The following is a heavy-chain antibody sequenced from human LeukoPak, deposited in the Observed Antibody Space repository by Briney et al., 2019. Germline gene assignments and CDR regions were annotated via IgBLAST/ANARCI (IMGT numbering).Heavy chain of an antibody. J-gene: IGHJ2*01. V-gene: IGHV1-69*01. CDR2: VIPIFGTA. CDR1: GGSFSSYA. Sequence: SSVTVSCKASGGSFSSYAISGVRQAPGQGLEWMGGVIPIFGTANYAQKFQGRVTITADESTSTAYMELSSLRSEDTAVYYCARGGYSGYVWYFDLWGRGTLVTVSS. D-gene: IGHD5-12*01. CDR3: ARGGYSGYVWYFDL.